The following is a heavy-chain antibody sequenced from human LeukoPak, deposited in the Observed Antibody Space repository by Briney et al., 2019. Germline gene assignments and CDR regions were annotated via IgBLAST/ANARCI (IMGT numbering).Heavy chain of an antibody. J-gene: IGHJ4*02. CDR1: GYSISSGYY. CDR2: IYHSGST. CDR3: ARNKDGPFDY. D-gene: IGHD1/OR15-1a*01. V-gene: IGHV4-38-2*02. Sequence: SETLSLTCTVSGYSISSGYYWGWIRQPPGKGLEWIGSIYHSGSTYYNPSLKSRVTISVDTSKNQFSLKLSSVTAADTAVYYCARNKDGPFDYWGQGTLVTVPS.